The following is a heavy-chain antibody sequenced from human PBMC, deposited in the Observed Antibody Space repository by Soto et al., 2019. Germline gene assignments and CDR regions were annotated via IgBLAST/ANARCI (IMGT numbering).Heavy chain of an antibody. Sequence: EPLSLPYTVSGGSISSSSYYWGWIRQPPGKGLEWVSAISGSGGSTYYADSVKGRFTISRDNSKNTLYLQMNSLRAEDTAVYYCAKDLGVVPGWGQGTLVTVAS. J-gene: IGHJ4*02. CDR1: GGSISSSSYY. V-gene: IGHV3-23*01. D-gene: IGHD3-10*01. CDR3: AKDLGVVPG. CDR2: ISGSGGST.